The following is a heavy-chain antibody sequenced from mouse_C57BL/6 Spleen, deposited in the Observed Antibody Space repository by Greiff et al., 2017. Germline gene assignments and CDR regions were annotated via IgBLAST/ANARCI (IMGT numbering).Heavy chain of an antibody. V-gene: IGHV1-53*01. Sequence: QVQLKQPGTELVKPGASVKLSCKASGYTFTSYWMHWVKQRPGQGLEWIGNINPSNGGTNYNEKFKSKATLTVDKSSSTAYMQLSSLTSEDSAVYYCTRGGRGYYYAMDYWGQGTSVTVSS. J-gene: IGHJ4*01. CDR3: TRGGRGYYYAMDY. CDR2: INPSNGGT. CDR1: GYTFTSYW. D-gene: IGHD2-2*01.